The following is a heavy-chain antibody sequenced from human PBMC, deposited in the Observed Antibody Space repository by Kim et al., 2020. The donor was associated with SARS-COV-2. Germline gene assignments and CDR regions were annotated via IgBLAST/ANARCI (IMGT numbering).Heavy chain of an antibody. Sequence: ASVTGRFTISRDNAKNTLYLQMNSLRAEATAVYYCARDLGGYYSAGAFDIWGQGTMVTVSS. D-gene: IGHD3-22*01. J-gene: IGHJ3*02. V-gene: IGHV3-74*01. CDR3: ARDLGGYYSAGAFDI.